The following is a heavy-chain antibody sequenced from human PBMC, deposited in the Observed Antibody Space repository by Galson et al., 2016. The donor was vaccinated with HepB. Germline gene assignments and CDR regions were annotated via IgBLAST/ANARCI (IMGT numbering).Heavy chain of an antibody. CDR1: GYRFRTYG. CDR3: ARDVQFRFDY. CDR2: ISSNGGNT. V-gene: IGHV1-18*04. D-gene: IGHD4-11*01. J-gene: IGHJ4*02. Sequence: SVKLSCTASGYRFRTYGIRWVRQAPGQGLEWLAGISSNGGNTYYAEKFQDRVTMTRDTSASTVYMDLRSLRADDTAVYYCARDVQFRFDYWGQGTLVTVSS.